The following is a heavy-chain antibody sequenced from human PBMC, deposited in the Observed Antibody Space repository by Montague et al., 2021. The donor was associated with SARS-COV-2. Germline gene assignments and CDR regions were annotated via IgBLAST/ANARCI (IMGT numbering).Heavy chain of an antibody. CDR1: GYSITNGYY. J-gene: IGHJ4*02. V-gene: IGHV4-38-2*02. CDR2: IYHSGDS. Sequence: SETLSLTCTVSGYSITNGYYWAWIRQPPGKGLEWIGMIYHSGDSYYNPSLKSRVTTSVDTSKNQFSLRLSDESAADTALYYCARVPDPMRFHSDASEYYSYFDSWGQGALVTVSS. CDR3: ARVPDPMRFHSDASEYYSYFDS. D-gene: IGHD2/OR15-2a*01.